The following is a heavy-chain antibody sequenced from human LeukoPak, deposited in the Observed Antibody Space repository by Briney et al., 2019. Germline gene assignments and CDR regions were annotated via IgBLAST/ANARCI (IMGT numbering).Heavy chain of an antibody. Sequence: GGSLRLSCAASGFTFSNAWMSWVRQAPGKGLEWVGRIKSKTDGGTTDYAAPVKGRFTISRDDSKNTLYLQMNSLKTEDTAVYYCTTGLPCSSTSCYWGVYWGQGTLATVSS. J-gene: IGHJ4*02. V-gene: IGHV3-15*01. CDR2: IKSKTDGGTT. D-gene: IGHD2-2*01. CDR3: TTGLPCSSTSCYWGVY. CDR1: GFTFSNAW.